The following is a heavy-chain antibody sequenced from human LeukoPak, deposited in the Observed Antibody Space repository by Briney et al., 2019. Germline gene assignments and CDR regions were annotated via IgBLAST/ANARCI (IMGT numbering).Heavy chain of an antibody. D-gene: IGHD3-10*02. Sequence: ASVKVSCKASGYTFTGYYMHWVRQAPGQGLEWMGWINPNSGGTNYAQKFQGRVTMTRDTSISTAYMELSRLRSDDTAVYYCASLSQFDVKSDAFDIWGQGTMVTVSS. CDR2: INPNSGGT. CDR1: GYTFTGYY. CDR3: ASLSQFDVKSDAFDI. V-gene: IGHV1-2*02. J-gene: IGHJ3*02.